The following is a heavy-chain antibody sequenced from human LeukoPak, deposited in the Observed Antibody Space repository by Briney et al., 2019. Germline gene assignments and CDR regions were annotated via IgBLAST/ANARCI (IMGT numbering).Heavy chain of an antibody. J-gene: IGHJ4*02. V-gene: IGHV3-30*03. CDR3: ATEYDNLDDYFDY. D-gene: IGHD1-1*01. CDR2: ISSDGSKK. Sequence: GGSLRLSCAASGFPFSGYGMHWVRQAPGKGPEWVAAISSDGSKKDYADSVKGRFSISRDKSKNTLYLQMNSLRPEDTAVYYCATEYDNLDDYFDYWGQGTLVIVSS. CDR1: GFPFSGYG.